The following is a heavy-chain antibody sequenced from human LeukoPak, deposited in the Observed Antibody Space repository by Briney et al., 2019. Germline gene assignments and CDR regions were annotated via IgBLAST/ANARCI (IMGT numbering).Heavy chain of an antibody. J-gene: IGHJ6*03. CDR2: IIPIFGTA. Sequence: GASVKVSCKASGGTFSSYAISWVRQAPGQGLEWMGGIIPIFGTANYAQKFQGRVTITTDESTSTAYMELSSLRSEDTAVYYCARDISPGDYYDSSGYLGLRNKRDYYYYYYMDVWGKGTTVTVSS. V-gene: IGHV1-69*05. CDR1: GGTFSSYA. CDR3: ARDISPGDYYDSSGYLGLRNKRDYYYYYYMDV. D-gene: IGHD3-22*01.